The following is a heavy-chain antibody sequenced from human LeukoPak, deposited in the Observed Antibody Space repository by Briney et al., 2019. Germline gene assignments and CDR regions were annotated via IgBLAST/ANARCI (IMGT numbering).Heavy chain of an antibody. CDR3: ARAAYSSSSDY. CDR2: INPNSGGT. V-gene: IGHV1-2*02. D-gene: IGHD6-6*01. Sequence: ASVNVSCKASGYTFTGYYMHWVRQAPGQGLEWMGWINPNSGGTNYAQKFQGRVTMTRDTSISTAYMELGRLRSDDTAVYYCARAAYSSSSDYWGQGTLVTVSS. CDR1: GYTFTGYY. J-gene: IGHJ4*02.